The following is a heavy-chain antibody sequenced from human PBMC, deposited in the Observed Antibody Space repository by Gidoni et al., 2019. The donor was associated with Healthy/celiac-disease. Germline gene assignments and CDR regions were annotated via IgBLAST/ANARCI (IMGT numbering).Heavy chain of an antibody. CDR2: INHSGST. D-gene: IGHD3-22*01. Sequence: QVQLQQWGAGLLKPSETLSLTCAVYGGSFSGYYWSWIRQPPGKGLEWIGEINHSGSTNYNPSLKSRVTISVDTSKNQFSLKLSSVTAADTAVYYCASDTQYYDSSGTKSYYYYMDVWGKGTTVTVSS. V-gene: IGHV4-34*01. CDR3: ASDTQYYDSSGTKSYYYYMDV. CDR1: GGSFSGYY. J-gene: IGHJ6*03.